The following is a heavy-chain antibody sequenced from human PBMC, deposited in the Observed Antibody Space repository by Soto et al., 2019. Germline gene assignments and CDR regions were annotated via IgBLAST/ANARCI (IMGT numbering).Heavy chain of an antibody. V-gene: IGHV5-51*01. CDR3: ARHGPPGDCSGGSCYPNWYFDL. CDR2: IYPGDSDT. CDR1: GYSFTSHW. Sequence: PGESLKISCKGSGYSFTSHWIGWVRQMPGKGLEWMGIIYPGDSDTRYSPSFQGQVTISADKSISTAYLQWSSLKASDTAMYYCARHGPPGDCSGGSCYPNWYFDLWGRGTLVTVSS. J-gene: IGHJ2*01. D-gene: IGHD2-15*01.